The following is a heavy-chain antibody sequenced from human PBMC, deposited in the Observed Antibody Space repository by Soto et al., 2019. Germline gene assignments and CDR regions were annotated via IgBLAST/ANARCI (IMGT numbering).Heavy chain of an antibody. Sequence: GGSLRLSCAASGFTFSSYEMNWVRQAPGKGLEWVSYISSSGSTIYYADSVKGRFTISRDNAKNSLYLQMNSLRAEDTAVYYCARITPAYDILTGYYKGTLFFDYWGQGTLVTVSS. CDR2: ISSSGSTI. D-gene: IGHD3-9*01. J-gene: IGHJ4*02. CDR1: GFTFSSYE. CDR3: ARITPAYDILTGYYKGTLFFDY. V-gene: IGHV3-48*03.